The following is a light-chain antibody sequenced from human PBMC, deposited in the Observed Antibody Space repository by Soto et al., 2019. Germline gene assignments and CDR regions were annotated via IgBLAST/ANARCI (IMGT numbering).Light chain of an antibody. CDR3: RQANSFPRT. Sequence: DIQMTPSPSSVSASVGDRVTITCRASQAISTWLAWYQQKPGKAPKLLIYAASNLQTGVPSRFSGSGSGTDFTLTISSLQPEDFATYYCRQANSFPRTFGQGTKVEIK. J-gene: IGKJ1*01. CDR2: AAS. CDR1: QAISTW. V-gene: IGKV1D-12*01.